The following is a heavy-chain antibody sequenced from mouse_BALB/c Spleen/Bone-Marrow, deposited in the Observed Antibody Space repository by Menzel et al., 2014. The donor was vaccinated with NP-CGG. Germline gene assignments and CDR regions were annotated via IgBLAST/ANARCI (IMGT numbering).Heavy chain of an antibody. D-gene: IGHD2-1*01. Sequence: EVHLVESGAELVKPGASVKLSCTASGFNIKDTYMHWVKQRPGQGLEWIGRIDPANGNTKYDPKFQGKATITADTSSNTAYLQLSSLTSEDTAVYYCARNGNYGAWFAYWGQGTPVTVSA. V-gene: IGHV14-3*02. CDR2: IDPANGNT. CDR1: GFNIKDTY. CDR3: ARNGNYGAWFAY. J-gene: IGHJ3*01.